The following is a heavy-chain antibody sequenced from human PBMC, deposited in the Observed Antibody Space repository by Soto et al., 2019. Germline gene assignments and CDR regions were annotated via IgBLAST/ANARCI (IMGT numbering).Heavy chain of an antibody. Sequence: GGSLRLSCAASGFDVSNTDMSWVRQAPGKGLEWVSVIYSGGYTNYADSVKGRFIVSRDSPKNTLYLQMDSLRAEDTAVYYCARLALGSDGMDAWGQGSPF. D-gene: IGHD6-13*01. CDR3: ARLALGSDGMDA. CDR1: GFDVSNTD. J-gene: IGHJ6*02. CDR2: IYSGGYT. V-gene: IGHV3-66*01.